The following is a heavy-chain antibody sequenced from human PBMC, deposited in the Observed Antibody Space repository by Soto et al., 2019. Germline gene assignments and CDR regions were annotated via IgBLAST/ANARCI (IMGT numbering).Heavy chain of an antibody. CDR3: ARDYSQVSYGMDV. V-gene: IGHV3-53*01. CDR2: IYSGGST. D-gene: IGHD5-18*01. CDR1: GVTVSSNY. Sequence: PVLSLTLSCAPSGVTVSSNYMSSYRQAPGKGLEWVSVIYSGGSTYYADSVKGRFTISRDNSKNTLYLQMNSLRAEDTAVYYCARDYSQVSYGMDVWGQGTTVTVSS. J-gene: IGHJ6*02.